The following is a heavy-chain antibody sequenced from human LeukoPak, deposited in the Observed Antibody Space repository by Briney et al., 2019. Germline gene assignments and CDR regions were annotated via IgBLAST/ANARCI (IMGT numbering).Heavy chain of an antibody. J-gene: IGHJ4*02. CDR2: ISAYNGNT. D-gene: IGHD2-21*02. CDR1: GYTFTSYG. Sequence: ASVKVSCKASGYTFTSYGISWVRQAPGQGLEWMGWISAYNGNTNYAQQLQGRVTMTTDTSTSTAYMELRSLRSDDTAVYYCASWYGAYCGGDCYPDYWGQGTLVTVSS. V-gene: IGHV1-18*01. CDR3: ASWYGAYCGGDCYPDY.